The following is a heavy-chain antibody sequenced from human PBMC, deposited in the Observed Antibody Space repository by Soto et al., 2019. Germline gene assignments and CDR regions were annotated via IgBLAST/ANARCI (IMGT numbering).Heavy chain of an antibody. CDR3: VKAQERSAQYFAVVITAFDF. CDR2: ISHDGNSH. V-gene: IGHV3-30*18. CDR1: GFSFSNYG. Sequence: LRLSCEGSGFSFSNYGIHWVRQAPGKGLEWVAVISHDGNSHHLADSVRGRFTISRYNSKNTVFLHMTSLRREDSAVYHCVKAQERSAQYFAVVITAFDFWGQGTMVTVSS. J-gene: IGHJ3*01. D-gene: IGHD3-22*01.